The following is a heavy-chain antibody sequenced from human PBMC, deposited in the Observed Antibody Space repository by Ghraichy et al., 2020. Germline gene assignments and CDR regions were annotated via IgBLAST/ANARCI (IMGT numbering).Heavy chain of an antibody. J-gene: IGHJ6*02. Sequence: ASVKVSCKASGYTFTGYYMHWVRQAPGQGLEWMGWINPNSGGTNYAQKFQGWVTMTRDTSISTAYMELSRLRSDDTAVYYCARGGIDCGGDCYSRSSDYYGMDVWGQGTTVTVSS. CDR1: GYTFTGYY. V-gene: IGHV1-2*04. CDR3: ARGGIDCGGDCYSRSSDYYGMDV. CDR2: INPNSGGT. D-gene: IGHD2-21*01.